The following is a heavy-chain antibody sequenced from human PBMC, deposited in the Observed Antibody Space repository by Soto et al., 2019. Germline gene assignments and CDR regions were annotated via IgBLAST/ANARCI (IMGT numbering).Heavy chain of an antibody. CDR3: ATGDSYGYYFDY. CDR1: RYTFTSYP. Sequence: SVKVSCKASRYTFTSYPMHWVRQAPGQRLEWMGWINAGNGNTKYSQKFQGRVTITRDTSASTAYMELSSLRSEDTAVYYCATGDSYGYYFDYWGQGTLVTVSS. D-gene: IGHD5-18*01. J-gene: IGHJ4*02. V-gene: IGHV1-3*01. CDR2: INAGNGNT.